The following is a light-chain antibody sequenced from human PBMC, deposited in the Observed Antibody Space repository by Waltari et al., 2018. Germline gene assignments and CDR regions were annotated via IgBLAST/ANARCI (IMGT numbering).Light chain of an antibody. CDR1: SSDVGAYNF. Sequence: QSALTQPASVSGSPGQSITISCTGTSSDVGAYNFVSWYQQHPGKAPKLMIYDVTNRPPGVSIRFSGSKAGNTAALTLSGLQAEDEADYYCSSYTSSSTVVFGGGTKLTVL. CDR2: DVT. V-gene: IGLV2-14*03. CDR3: SSYTSSSTVV. J-gene: IGLJ2*01.